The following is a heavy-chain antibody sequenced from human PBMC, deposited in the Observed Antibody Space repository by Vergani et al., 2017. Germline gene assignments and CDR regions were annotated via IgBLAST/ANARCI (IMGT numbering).Heavy chain of an antibody. CDR3: AKEKRSLDWFYYYCGMDV. V-gene: IGHV3-23*01. Sequence: EVQLLESGGGLVQPGGSLRLSCAASGFTFSSYAMSWVRQAPGKGLEWVSAISGSGGSTYYADSVKGRFTISRDNSKNTLYLQMNSLRAEDTAVYYCAKEKRSLDWFYYYCGMDVWGQGTTVTVSS. CDR1: GFTFSSYA. D-gene: IGHD3-9*01. CDR2: ISGSGGST. J-gene: IGHJ6*02.